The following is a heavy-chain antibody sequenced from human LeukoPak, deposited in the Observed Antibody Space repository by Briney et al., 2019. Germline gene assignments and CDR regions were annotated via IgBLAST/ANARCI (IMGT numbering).Heavy chain of an antibody. V-gene: IGHV3-23*01. CDR1: GFTFSSYA. CDR3: AKAPPSSWYSPSFDY. CDR2: ISGSGGST. D-gene: IGHD6-13*01. J-gene: IGHJ4*02. Sequence: GGCLRLSCAASGFTFSSYAMSWVRQAPGKGLEWFSAISGSGGSTYYADSVKGRFTISRDNSKNTLYLQMNSLRAEDTAVYYCAKAPPSSWYSPSFDYWGQGTLVTVSS.